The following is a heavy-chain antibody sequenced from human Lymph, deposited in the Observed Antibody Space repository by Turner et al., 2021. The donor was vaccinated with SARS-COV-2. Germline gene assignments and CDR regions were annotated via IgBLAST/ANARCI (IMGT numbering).Heavy chain of an antibody. CDR1: GYTFTRYH. Sequence: HLVQSGADVKKPGASVNVSCNVSGYTFTRYHMLWVRQAPGQGLGWMRIIKTSGGTTNNTQKLQGRITVTGERSTRTDYMDLSSLRTEDADVYYSTRALICGGDYYTFDYWGQGTLVTVSS. D-gene: IGHD2-21*02. CDR3: TRALICGGDYYTFDY. CDR2: IKTSGGTT. V-gene: IGHV1-46*03. J-gene: IGHJ4*01.